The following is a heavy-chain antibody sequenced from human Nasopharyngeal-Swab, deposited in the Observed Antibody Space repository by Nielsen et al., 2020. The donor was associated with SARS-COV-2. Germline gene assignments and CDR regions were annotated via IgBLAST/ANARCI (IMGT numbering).Heavy chain of an antibody. J-gene: IGHJ3*01. CDR1: GFTFSSYS. CDR3: ARALRWGAFDF. CDR2: ISSSSSYI. D-gene: IGHD4-23*01. Sequence: GESLKISCAASGFTFSSYSMNWVRQAPGKGLEWVSSISSSSSYIYYADSVKGRFTISRDNAKNSLYLQMNSLRAEDTAVYYCARALRWGAFDFWGQGTMVTVSS. V-gene: IGHV3-21*01.